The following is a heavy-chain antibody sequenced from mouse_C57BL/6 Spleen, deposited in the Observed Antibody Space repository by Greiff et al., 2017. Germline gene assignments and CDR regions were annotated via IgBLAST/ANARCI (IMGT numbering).Heavy chain of an antibody. Sequence: EVQLQQSGAELVRPGASVKLSCTASGFNIKDYYMHWVKQRPEQGLEWIGRIDPEDGDTEYAPKFQGKATMTADTSSNTAYLQLSSLTSEDTAVYYCTAYYYGSSFDYWGQGTTLTVSS. CDR3: TAYYYGSSFDY. J-gene: IGHJ2*01. CDR2: IDPEDGDT. CDR1: GFNIKDYY. D-gene: IGHD1-1*01. V-gene: IGHV14-1*01.